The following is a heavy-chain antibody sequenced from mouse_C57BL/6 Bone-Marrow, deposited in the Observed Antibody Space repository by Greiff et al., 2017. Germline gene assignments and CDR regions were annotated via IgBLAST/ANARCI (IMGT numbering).Heavy chain of an antibody. CDR3: ARTGMYVFAY. D-gene: IGHD4-1*01. CDR2: INPYNGGT. CDR1: GYTFTDYY. J-gene: IGHJ3*01. V-gene: IGHV1-19*01. Sequence: VQLQQSGPVLVKPGASVKMSCKASGYTFTDYYMNWVKQSHGKSLEWIGVINPYNGGTSYNQKFKGKATLPVDKSSSTAYMELNSLTSEDSAVYYCARTGMYVFAYWGQGTLVTVSA.